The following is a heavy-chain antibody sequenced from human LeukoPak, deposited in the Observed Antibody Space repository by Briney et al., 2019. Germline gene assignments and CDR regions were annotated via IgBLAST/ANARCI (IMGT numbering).Heavy chain of an antibody. CDR2: IRYDGSNK. D-gene: IGHD2-2*03. CDR3: AKDRAPGYCSSTSCLYYFDY. CDR1: GFTFSSYG. J-gene: IGHJ4*02. Sequence: PGGSLRLSCAASGFTFSSYGMHWVRQAPGKGLEWVAFIRYDGSNKYYADSVKGRFTISRDNSKNTPYLQMNSLRAEDTAVYYCAKDRAPGYCSSTSCLYYFDYWGQGTLVTVSS. V-gene: IGHV3-30*02.